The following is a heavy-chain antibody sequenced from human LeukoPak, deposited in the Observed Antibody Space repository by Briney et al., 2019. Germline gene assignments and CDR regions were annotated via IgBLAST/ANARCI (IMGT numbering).Heavy chain of an antibody. CDR1: GFTFSSYA. D-gene: IGHD6-13*01. J-gene: IGHJ4*02. Sequence: GGSLRLSCAASGFTFSSYAMSWVRQAPGKGLEWVSSISSGGDYKHYADSVKGRLTISRDNAKDSLYLQMNSLRAEDTAVYYCARDSSSGPFHPGIAAAGPVDYWGQGTLVTVSS. V-gene: IGHV3-21*01. CDR3: ARDSSSGPFHPGIAAAGPVDY. CDR2: ISSGGDYK.